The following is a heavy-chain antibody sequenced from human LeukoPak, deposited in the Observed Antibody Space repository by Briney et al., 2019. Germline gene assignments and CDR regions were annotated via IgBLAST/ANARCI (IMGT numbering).Heavy chain of an antibody. V-gene: IGHV1-8*01. J-gene: IGHJ4*02. CDR3: ARVGLYYDFWSGPNKGYYFDY. D-gene: IGHD3-3*01. CDR2: MNPNSGNT. Sequence: GASVKVSCKASGYTFTSYDINWVRQATGQGLEWMGWMNPNSGNTGYAQKFQGRVTMTRNTSISTAYMELSSLRSEDTAVYYCARVGLYYDFWSGPNKGYYFDYWGQGTLVTVSS. CDR1: GYTFTSYD.